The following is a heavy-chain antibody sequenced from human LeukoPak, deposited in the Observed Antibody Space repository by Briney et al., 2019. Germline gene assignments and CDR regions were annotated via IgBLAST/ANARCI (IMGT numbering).Heavy chain of an antibody. V-gene: IGHV4-4*07. CDR2: IYTSGST. J-gene: IGHJ5*02. CDR1: GGSISSYY. D-gene: IGHD3-10*01. Sequence: PSETLSLTCTVSGGSISSYYWSWIRQPAGKGLEWIGRIYTSGSTNYNPSLKSRVTMSVDTSKNQFSLKLSSVTAADTAVYYCARAARYYGSGIGFDFDPWGQGTLVTVSS. CDR3: ARAARYYGSGIGFDFDP.